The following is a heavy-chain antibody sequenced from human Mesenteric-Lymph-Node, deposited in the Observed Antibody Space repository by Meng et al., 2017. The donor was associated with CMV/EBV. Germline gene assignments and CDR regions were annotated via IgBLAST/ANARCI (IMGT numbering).Heavy chain of an antibody. CDR3: VRDNEAYCTSSSCTHFDH. CDR2: VRYDGSDK. J-gene: IGHJ4*02. Sequence: GGSLRLSCAASGFTFSIYAIHWVRQALGKGLEWVAFVRYDGSDKYFGDSVKGRFTISRDNSKNTVYLQMNSLRADDTAVYYCVRDNEAYCTSSSCTHFDHWGQGTLVTVSS. D-gene: IGHD2-8*01. V-gene: IGHV3-30*02. CDR1: GFTFSIYA.